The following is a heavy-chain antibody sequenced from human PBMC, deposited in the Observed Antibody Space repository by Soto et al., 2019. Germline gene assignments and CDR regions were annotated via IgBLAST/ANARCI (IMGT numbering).Heavy chain of an antibody. CDR2: ISSSSTI. CDR3: AREFFYDY. D-gene: IGHD3-3*01. Sequence: EVQLVESGGGLVQPGGSLRLSCAASGFTFSSYSMNWVRQAPGKGLEWVSYISSSSTIYYADSVKGRFTISRDNAQNSLYLQMNSLRDADTAVYCCAREFFYDYWGQGTLVTVSS. CDR1: GFTFSSYS. V-gene: IGHV3-48*02. J-gene: IGHJ4*02.